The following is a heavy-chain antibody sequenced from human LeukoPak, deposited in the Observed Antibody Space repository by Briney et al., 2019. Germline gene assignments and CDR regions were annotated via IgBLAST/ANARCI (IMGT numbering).Heavy chain of an antibody. Sequence: ASVKVSCKASGYTFTGYYVHWVRQAPGQGLEWMGWINPNSGGTNYAQKFQGRVTMTRDTSISTAYMELSRLRSDDTAVYYCAAPSGYYYGGIDYWGQGTLVTVSS. CDR1: GYTFTGYY. V-gene: IGHV1-2*02. CDR2: INPNSGGT. J-gene: IGHJ4*02. D-gene: IGHD3-22*01. CDR3: AAPSGYYYGGIDY.